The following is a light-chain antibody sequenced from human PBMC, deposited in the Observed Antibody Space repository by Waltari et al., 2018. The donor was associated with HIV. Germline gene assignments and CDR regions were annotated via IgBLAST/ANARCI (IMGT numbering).Light chain of an antibody. CDR3: SSYAGSNNLV. CDR2: EGS. J-gene: IGLJ3*02. Sequence: QSALTQPPSASGSPGQSVTISCPGTSSDVGPYDYVYWYQQHPGKAPKLMIYEGSKRPSGVPDWFSGAKSANTASLTVSGLQEDDEADYYCSSYAGSNNLVFGGGTKLTVL. V-gene: IGLV2-8*01. CDR1: SSDVGPYDY.